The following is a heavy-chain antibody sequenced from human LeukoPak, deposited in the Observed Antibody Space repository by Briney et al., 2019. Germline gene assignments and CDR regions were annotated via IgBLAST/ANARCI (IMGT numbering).Heavy chain of an antibody. CDR3: AQGTYYYDGSGYY. J-gene: IGHJ4*02. CDR1: GFTFSTYS. Sequence: GGSLRLSCAASGFTFSTYSMHWVRQAPGKGLVWVSYIHPDGSDTAYADSVKGRFTISRDNAKNTLYLQMNSLRAEDTAVYYCAQGTYYYDGSGYYWGQGTLVTVSS. V-gene: IGHV3-74*01. D-gene: IGHD3-22*01. CDR2: IHPDGSDT.